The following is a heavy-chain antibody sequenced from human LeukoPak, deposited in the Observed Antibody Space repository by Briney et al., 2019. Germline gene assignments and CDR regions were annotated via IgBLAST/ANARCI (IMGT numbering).Heavy chain of an antibody. CDR3: ARDQSSGWYGDGHYYYYYYMDV. Sequence: PGGSLRLSCAASGFTFSSYVMHWVRQAQGKGLEWVAVISKDGINKYYADSVKGRFTISRDNAKNSLYLQMNSLRAEDTAVYYCARDQSSGWYGDGHYYYYYYMDVWGKGTTVTVSS. D-gene: IGHD6-19*01. V-gene: IGHV3-30*04. CDR1: GFTFSSYV. CDR2: ISKDGINK. J-gene: IGHJ6*03.